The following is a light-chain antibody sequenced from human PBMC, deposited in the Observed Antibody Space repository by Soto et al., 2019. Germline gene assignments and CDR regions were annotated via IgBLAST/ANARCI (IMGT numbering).Light chain of an antibody. Sequence: QSVLTQPASVSGSPGQSITISCTGTSSDVGGYNYVSWYQQHPGKAPKLMIYDVSNRPSGVSSRFSGSKSGNTASLTISGLQAEDEADYYCTSYTSSITYVFGTGTNLTVL. CDR1: SSDVGGYNY. V-gene: IGLV2-14*01. J-gene: IGLJ1*01. CDR2: DVS. CDR3: TSYTSSITYV.